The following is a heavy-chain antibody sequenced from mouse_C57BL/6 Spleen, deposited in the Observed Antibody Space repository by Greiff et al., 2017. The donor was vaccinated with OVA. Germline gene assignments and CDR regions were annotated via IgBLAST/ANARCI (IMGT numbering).Heavy chain of an antibody. J-gene: IGHJ3*01. D-gene: IGHD2-12*01. CDR3: TTHSYVSWFAY. CDR1: GFNIKDYY. Sequence: VHVKQSGAELVRPGASVKLSCTASGFNIKDYYMHWVKQRPEQGLEWIGRIDPEDGDTEYAPKFQGKATMTADTSSNTAYLQLSSLTSEDTAVYYCTTHSYVSWFAYWGQGTLVTVSA. CDR2: IDPEDGDT. V-gene: IGHV14-1*01.